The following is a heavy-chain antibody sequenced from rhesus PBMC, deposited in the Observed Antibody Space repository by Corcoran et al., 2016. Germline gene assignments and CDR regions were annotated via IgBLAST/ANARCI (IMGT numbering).Heavy chain of an antibody. CDR3: ARGRGQSGYSLDY. J-gene: IGHJ4*01. V-gene: IGHV4S11*01. CDR1: GGSISSNY. CDR2: IHGSASNA. D-gene: IGHD5-30*01. Sequence: QLQESGPGLVKPSETLSLTCGVSGGSISSNYWSWTRQAPGKGLEWIGYIHGSASNANYNPSLKSRVTLSVDTSNNPLSLKLTSVTAADTAVYYCARGRGQSGYSLDYWGQGVLVTVSS.